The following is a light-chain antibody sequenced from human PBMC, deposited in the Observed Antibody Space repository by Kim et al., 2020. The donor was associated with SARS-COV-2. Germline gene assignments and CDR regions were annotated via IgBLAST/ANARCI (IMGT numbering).Light chain of an antibody. Sequence: SYELTQPSSVSVSPGQTATITCSGANLGDKYVCWYQQRPGQSPVLVIHQDTQRPSGIPERFSASNSGDTATLTISGTQDIDEADYYCQAWDSHTLYVFG. J-gene: IGLJ1*01. CDR1: NLGDKY. CDR2: QDT. CDR3: QAWDSHTLYV. V-gene: IGLV3-1*01.